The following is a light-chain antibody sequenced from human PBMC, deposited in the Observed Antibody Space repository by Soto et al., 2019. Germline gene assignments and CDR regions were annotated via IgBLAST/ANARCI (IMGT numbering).Light chain of an antibody. CDR1: SSDVGGYNY. CDR3: CSYAGSYSWV. J-gene: IGLJ3*02. CDR2: DIT. Sequence: QSALTQPRSVSGSPGQSVTISCTGTSSDVGGYNYVSWYQQHPGIAPQLIIYDITKRPSGVPDRFSGSKSGNTASLTISGLQAEDEADYYCCSYAGSYSWVFGGGTKRTVL. V-gene: IGLV2-11*01.